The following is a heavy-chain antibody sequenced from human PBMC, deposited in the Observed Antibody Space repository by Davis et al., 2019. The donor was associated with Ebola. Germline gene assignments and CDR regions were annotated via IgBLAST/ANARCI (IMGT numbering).Heavy chain of an antibody. V-gene: IGHV1-46*03. Sequence: ASVKVSCKASGYTFTNYYMHWVRQAPGQGLEWMGMINPNDGRTIYAQKFQGRVTVTRDTSTTTVYMDLSSLRSEDTALYYCTTPGGQDSGYDVFDNWCQGTMVTVSS. CDR3: TTPGGQDSGYDVFDN. D-gene: IGHD5-12*01. CDR1: GYTFTNYY. CDR2: INPNDGRT. J-gene: IGHJ3*02.